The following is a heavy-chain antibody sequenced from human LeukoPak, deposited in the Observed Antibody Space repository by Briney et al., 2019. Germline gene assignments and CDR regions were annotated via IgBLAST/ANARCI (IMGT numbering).Heavy chain of an antibody. CDR1: GYTFTSYA. CDR2: INAGNGNT. J-gene: IGHJ4*02. CDR3: ARATYYCSSTSCYGTTYFDY. Sequence: ASVKVSCKASGYTFTSYAMHWVRQAPGQRLEWMGWINAGNGNTKYSQKFQGRVTITRDTSASTAYMELSSLRSEDTAVYYCARATYYCSSTSCYGTTYFDYWGQGTLGTVSS. V-gene: IGHV1-3*01. D-gene: IGHD2-2*01.